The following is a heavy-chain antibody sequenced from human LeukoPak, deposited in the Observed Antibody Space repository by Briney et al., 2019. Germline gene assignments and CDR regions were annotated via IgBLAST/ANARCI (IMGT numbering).Heavy chain of an antibody. CDR1: GFAFSTYW. D-gene: IGHD6-19*01. J-gene: IGHJ4*02. V-gene: IGHV3-7*01. Sequence: PGGSLRLSCAASGFAFSTYWMHWVRQAPGKGLEWVASIKQDGSEKYYVDSVKGRFTISRDNAKNSLYLQMSSLRAEDTALYYCARGSGWVFDYWGQGTLVTVSS. CDR2: IKQDGSEK. CDR3: ARGSGWVFDY.